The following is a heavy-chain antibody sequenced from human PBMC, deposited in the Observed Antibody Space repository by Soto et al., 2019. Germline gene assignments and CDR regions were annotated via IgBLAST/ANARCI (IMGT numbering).Heavy chain of an antibody. J-gene: IGHJ4*02. CDR3: ATFPTVTCRGWGRGSEY. Sequence: GGSLRLSCATSGFNFNNYAMSWVRHAPGERLEWVSFISSSGGTTDWAGSVKGRFTICRDNCRNGGFFPMNSMGDEETAIYYCATFPTVTCRGWGRGSEYWGQGSRVTVYS. D-gene: IGHD4-4*01. CDR1: GFNFNNYA. V-gene: IGHV3-23*01. CDR2: ISSSGGTT.